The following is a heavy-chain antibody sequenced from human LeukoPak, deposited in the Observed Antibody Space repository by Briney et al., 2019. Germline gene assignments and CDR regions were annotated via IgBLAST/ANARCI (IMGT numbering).Heavy chain of an antibody. CDR1: GGSISSSSYY. Sequence: SETLSLTCTVSGGSISSSSYYWGWIRQPPGKGLEWIGSIYYSGSTYYNPSLKSRVTISVDTSKNQLSLKLSSVTAADTAVYYCARAPQRSYQHNWFDPWGQGTLVTVSS. V-gene: IGHV4-39*07. D-gene: IGHD2-21*01. CDR3: ARAPQRSYQHNWFDP. CDR2: IYYSGST. J-gene: IGHJ5*02.